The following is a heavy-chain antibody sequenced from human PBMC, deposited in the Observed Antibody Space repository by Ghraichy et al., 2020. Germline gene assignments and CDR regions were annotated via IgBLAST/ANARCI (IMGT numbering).Heavy chain of an antibody. D-gene: IGHD1-26*01. J-gene: IGHJ5*02. CDR3: ARHRWSYPRNWFDP. CDR1: GGSISSSSYY. Sequence: SETLSLTCTVSGGSISSSSYYWGWIRQPPGKGLEWIGSIYYSGSTYYNPSLKSRVTISVDTSENKFSLKLSSLTAADKAVYYCARHRWSYPRNWFDPWGQGTLVTVSS. CDR2: IYYSGST. V-gene: IGHV4-39*01.